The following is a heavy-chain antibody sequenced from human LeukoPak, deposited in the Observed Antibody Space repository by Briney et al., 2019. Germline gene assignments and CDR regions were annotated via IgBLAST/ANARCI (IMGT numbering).Heavy chain of an antibody. CDR2: ISSSSSYI. CDR1: GFTFSSYS. J-gene: IGHJ4*02. CDR3: ARGAETWVKGLDY. V-gene: IGHV3-21*01. Sequence: GGSLRLSCAASGFTFSSYSMNWVRQAPGKGLEWVSSISSSSSYIYYADSVKGRFTISRDNAKNSLYLQMNSLRAEDTAVYYCARGAETWVKGLDYWGQGTLVTVSS.